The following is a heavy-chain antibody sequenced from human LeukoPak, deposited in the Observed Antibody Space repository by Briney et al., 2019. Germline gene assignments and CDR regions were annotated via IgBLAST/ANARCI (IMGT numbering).Heavy chain of an antibody. V-gene: IGHV1-3*01. CDR2: INAGNGNT. J-gene: IGHJ5*02. CDR1: GYTFTSYA. CDR3: ARGPSTRKFDP. Sequence: ASVKVSCKASGYTFTSYAMHWVRQAPGQRLEWMGWINAGNGNTKYSQKFQGRVSITRDTSASTAYMELSSLRSEDTAVYYCARGPSTRKFDPWGQGTLITVSS. D-gene: IGHD1-26*01.